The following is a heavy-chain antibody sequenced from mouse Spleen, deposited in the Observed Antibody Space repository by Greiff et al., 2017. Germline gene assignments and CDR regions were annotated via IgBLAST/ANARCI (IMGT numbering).Heavy chain of an antibody. J-gene: IGHJ1*01. D-gene: IGHD2-14*01. Sequence: QVQLQQPGAELVKPGASVKLSCKASGYTFTSYWMQWVKQRPGQGLEWIGEIDPSDSYTNYNQKFKGKATLTVDTSSSTAYMQLSSLTSEDSAVYYCARSGPREVRLDWYFDVWGAGTTVTVSS. CDR2: IDPSDSYT. CDR1: GYTFTSYW. V-gene: IGHV1-50*01. CDR3: ARSGPREVRLDWYFDV.